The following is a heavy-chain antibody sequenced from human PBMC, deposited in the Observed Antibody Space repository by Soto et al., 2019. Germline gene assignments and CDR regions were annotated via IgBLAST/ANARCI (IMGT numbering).Heavy chain of an antibody. D-gene: IGHD2-15*01. J-gene: IGHJ5*02. CDR3: ANLPPTPDWFDP. CDR1: RCTFRGHF. V-gene: IGHV1-2*06. CDR2: MNPNGGAT. Sequence: ASVNVSYKSSRCTFRGHFSHLLRLAPGQGLECMGRMNPNGGATNYAPKFQGRVSMTRDTSIRTAYMELASLRSDDTAVYHCANLPPTPDWFDPWGQGTLVTVSS.